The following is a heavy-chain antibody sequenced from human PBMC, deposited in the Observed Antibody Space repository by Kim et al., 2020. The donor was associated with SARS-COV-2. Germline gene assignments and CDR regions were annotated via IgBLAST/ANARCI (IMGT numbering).Heavy chain of an antibody. Sequence: GESLRLSCAASGFTFSSYEMNWVRQAPGKGLEWVSYISSSGSTIYYADSVKGRFTISRDNAKNSLYLQMNSLRAEDTAVYYCARDLQYYDFWSGYPWGQGTTVTVSS. CDR2: ISSSGSTI. V-gene: IGHV3-48*03. CDR1: GFTFSSYE. D-gene: IGHD3-3*01. CDR3: ARDLQYYDFWSGYP. J-gene: IGHJ6*02.